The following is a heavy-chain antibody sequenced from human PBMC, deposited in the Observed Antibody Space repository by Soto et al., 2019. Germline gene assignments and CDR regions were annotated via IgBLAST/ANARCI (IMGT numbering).Heavy chain of an antibody. CDR1: GGSISSGDYY. CDR3: ASSNSYSSSPLRFDY. CDR2: IYYSGST. Sequence: NPSETLSLTCTVSGGSISSGDYYWSWIRQPPGKGLEWIGYIYYSGSTYYNPSLKSRVTISVDTSKNQFSLKLSSVTAADTAVYYCASSNSYSSSPLRFDYWGQGTLVTVSS. V-gene: IGHV4-30-4*01. J-gene: IGHJ4*02. D-gene: IGHD6-6*01.